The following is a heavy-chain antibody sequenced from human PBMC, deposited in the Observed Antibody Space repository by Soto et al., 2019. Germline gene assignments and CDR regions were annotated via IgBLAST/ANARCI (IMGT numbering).Heavy chain of an antibody. CDR2: INAGNGNT. Sequence: ASVKVSCKASGYTFTDFHIHWVRQAPGQGPEWMGWINAGNGNTKYSQKFQDRVTVTRDTSANTAYMELSSLTSEDTAIYYCASGLMAGSAYWGQGTLVTVSS. CDR1: GYTFTDFH. J-gene: IGHJ4*02. CDR3: ASGLMAGSAY. V-gene: IGHV1-3*01. D-gene: IGHD3-10*01.